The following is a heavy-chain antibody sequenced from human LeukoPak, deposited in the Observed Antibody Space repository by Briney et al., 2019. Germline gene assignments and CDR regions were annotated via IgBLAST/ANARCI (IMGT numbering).Heavy chain of an antibody. V-gene: IGHV4-59*08. Sequence: PSETLSLTCTVSSGSISTYYWSWIRQPPGKGLEWIGYIYYSGSTNYNPSLKSRVTISVDTSKNQFSLKLSSVTAADTAVYYCARHGYYYYYMDVWGKGTTVTVSS. J-gene: IGHJ6*03. CDR1: SGSISTYY. CDR2: IYYSGST. CDR3: ARHGYYYYYMDV.